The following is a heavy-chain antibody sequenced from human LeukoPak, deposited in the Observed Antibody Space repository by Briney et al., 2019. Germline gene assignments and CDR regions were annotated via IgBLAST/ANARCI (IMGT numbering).Heavy chain of an antibody. CDR3: ATSIVGLTYDEHFQH. V-gene: IGHV3-53*01. CDR1: GFAVSSNH. Sequence: PGGCLRLSCAASGFAVSSNHMNWVRQAPGKGLEWVSVIFNGGSTYYADSVKGRFTISRDNSKNTLYLQMNSLRAEDTAVYYCATSIVGLTYDEHFQHWGQGTLVTVSS. CDR2: IFNGGST. D-gene: IGHD1-26*01. J-gene: IGHJ1*01.